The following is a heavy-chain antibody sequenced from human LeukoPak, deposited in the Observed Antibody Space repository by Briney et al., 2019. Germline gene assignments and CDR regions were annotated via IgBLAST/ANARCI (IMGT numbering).Heavy chain of an antibody. CDR2: IYYSGST. Sequence: PSETLSLTCTVSGGSISNYYWSWIRQPPGKGLEWIGYIYYSGSTNYNPSLKSRVTISVDTSKNQSSLQLISVTAADTPVYYCARGGHYYDSTGWFDPWGQGTLVTVSS. CDR1: GGSISNYY. J-gene: IGHJ5*02. D-gene: IGHD3-22*01. V-gene: IGHV4-59*01. CDR3: ARGGHYYDSTGWFDP.